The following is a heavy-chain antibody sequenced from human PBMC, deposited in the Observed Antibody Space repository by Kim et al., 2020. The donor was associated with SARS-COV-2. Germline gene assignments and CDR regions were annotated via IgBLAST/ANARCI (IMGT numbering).Heavy chain of an antibody. CDR1: GFTFDDYA. Sequence: GGSLRLSCAASGFTFDDYAMHWVRQAPGKGLEWVSGISCNSGSISSEYAVTGRFTITSENAKNSLYLQMNSLSAEHTALYYCAKDSAAMWDYYYGMDVWGQGTTVTVSS. V-gene: IGHV3-9*01. D-gene: IGHD2-2*01. CDR3: AKDSAAMWDYYYGMDV. J-gene: IGHJ6*02. CDR2: ISCNSGSI.